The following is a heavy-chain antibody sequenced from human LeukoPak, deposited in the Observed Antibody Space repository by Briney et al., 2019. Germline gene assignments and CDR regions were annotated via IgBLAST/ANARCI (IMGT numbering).Heavy chain of an antibody. J-gene: IGHJ4*02. V-gene: IGHV4-59*02. CDR3: SEGYFEPFAH. Sequence: SETLSLTCVVSGASVSSPHWNWIRQLPGKGLEWIGCLSYTGKTDYNPSLTSRVTMSLDTSKNQVSLKVRSVTAADTAVYFCSEGYFEPFAHWGQGARVTVSS. D-gene: IGHD2/OR15-2a*01. CDR2: LSYTGKT. CDR1: GASVSSPH.